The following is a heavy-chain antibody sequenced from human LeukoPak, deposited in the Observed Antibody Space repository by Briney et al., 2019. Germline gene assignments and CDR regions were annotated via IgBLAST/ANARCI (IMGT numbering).Heavy chain of an antibody. V-gene: IGHV4-59*01. D-gene: IGHD1-26*01. Sequence: PSETLSLTCTVSGGSISIYYWSWIRQPPGKGLEWIGYIYNSGSTNYNPSLKSRVTISVDTSKNQFSLKLTSVTAADTAVYYCVRDRELTDWGQGTLVTVSS. CDR3: VRDRELTD. J-gene: IGHJ4*02. CDR2: IYNSGST. CDR1: GGSISIYY.